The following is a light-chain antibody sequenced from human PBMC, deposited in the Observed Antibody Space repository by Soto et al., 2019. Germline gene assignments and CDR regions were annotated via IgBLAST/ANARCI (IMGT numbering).Light chain of an antibody. Sequence: EIVMTQSPPTLSVSPGERVTLSCRVSQSVGGNVAWYQQRPGQAPRLLITGASTRASGVPARISGSGYGTEFTLTISSLLAEDIGVYYRQQYYNWPPLTFGGGTKVEIK. V-gene: IGKV3-15*01. CDR2: GAS. CDR3: QQYYNWPPLT. CDR1: QSVGGN. J-gene: IGKJ4*01.